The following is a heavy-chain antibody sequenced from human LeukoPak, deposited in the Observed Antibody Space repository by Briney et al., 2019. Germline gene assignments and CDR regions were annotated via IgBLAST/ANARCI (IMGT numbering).Heavy chain of an antibody. D-gene: IGHD6-19*01. J-gene: IGHJ4*02. Sequence: SETLSLTCTVSGGSISSYYWSWIRQPPGKGLEWIGYIYYSGSTNYNPSLKSRVTISVDTSKNQFSLKLSSVTAADTAVYYCARLNIAVAGSFDYWGQGTLVTVSS. CDR2: IYYSGST. CDR3: ARLNIAVAGSFDY. CDR1: GGSISSYY. V-gene: IGHV4-59*08.